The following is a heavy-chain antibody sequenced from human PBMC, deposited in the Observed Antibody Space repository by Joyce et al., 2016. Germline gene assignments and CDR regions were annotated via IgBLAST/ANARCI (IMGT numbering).Heavy chain of an antibody. J-gene: IGHJ4*02. CDR2: ISYDGKNT. D-gene: IGHD1-14*01. Sequence: QVKLVESGGGVVQPGRSLRLSCAASGFTFSGHSMHWVRQAPGKGRDWGAIISYDGKNTYYGDSMKGRFTISRDNSKNTVYLQVDSLRTEDTAVYYCARDGPKTTWDPGYYFDFWGQGTLVTVSS. V-gene: IGHV3-30*04. CDR3: ARDGPKTTWDPGYYFDF. CDR1: GFTFSGHS.